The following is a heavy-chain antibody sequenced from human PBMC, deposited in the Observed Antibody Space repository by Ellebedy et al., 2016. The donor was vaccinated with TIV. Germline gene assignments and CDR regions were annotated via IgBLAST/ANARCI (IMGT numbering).Heavy chain of an antibody. Sequence: AASVKVSCKASGYTFTGYYMHWARQAPGQGLEWMGWINPNSGGTNYAQKFQGRVTMTRDTSISTAYMELSRLRSDDTAVYYCARVNYAAYDYGDSWGQGTLVTVSS. CDR3: ARVNYAAYDYGDS. J-gene: IGHJ5*01. V-gene: IGHV1-2*02. CDR1: GYTFTGYY. D-gene: IGHD4-17*01. CDR2: INPNSGGT.